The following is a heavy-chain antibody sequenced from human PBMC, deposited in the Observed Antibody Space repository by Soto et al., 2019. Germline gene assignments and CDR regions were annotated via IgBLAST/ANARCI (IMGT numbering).Heavy chain of an antibody. Sequence: VQLLESGGGLVQPGGSLRLSCAASGLPFSSSAMTLVRQAPGKGLEWVAIVSYNGRKEYYADSVKGRFSISRDNSKNTLYIQMNTLRDEDTAVYYCAKDSLRGEVPAALNFDYWGRGTLVTVSS. CDR1: GLPFSSSA. J-gene: IGHJ4*02. CDR3: AKDSLRGEVPAALNFDY. CDR2: VSYNGRKE. V-gene: IGHV3-30*18. D-gene: IGHD2-2*01.